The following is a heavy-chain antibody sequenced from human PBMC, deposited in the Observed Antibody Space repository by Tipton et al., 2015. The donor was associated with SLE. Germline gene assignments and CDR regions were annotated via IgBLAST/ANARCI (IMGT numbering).Heavy chain of an antibody. V-gene: IGHV3-30*02. CDR3: AKGDIVATLFDY. Sequence: GSLRLSCAASGFTFSSYGMHWVRQAPGKGLEWVAFIRYDGSNKYYADSVKGRFTISRDNSKNTLYLQMNSLRAEDTAVYYCAKGDIVATLFDYWGQGTLVTVSS. D-gene: IGHD5-12*01. J-gene: IGHJ4*02. CDR1: GFTFSSYG. CDR2: IRYDGSNK.